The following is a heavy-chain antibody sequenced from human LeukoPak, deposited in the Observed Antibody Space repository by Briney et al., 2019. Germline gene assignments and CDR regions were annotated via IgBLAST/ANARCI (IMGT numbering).Heavy chain of an antibody. CDR1: GGSISSSSYY. CDR3: ARDGGSWYGFY. Sequence: PSQTLSLTCTVSGGSISSSSYYWGWIRQPPGKGLEWIGSIYYSGSTYYNPSLKSRVTISVDTSKNQFSLKLSSVTATDTAVYYCARDGGSWYGFYWGQGTLVTVSS. D-gene: IGHD6-13*01. CDR2: IYYSGST. V-gene: IGHV4-39*07. J-gene: IGHJ4*02.